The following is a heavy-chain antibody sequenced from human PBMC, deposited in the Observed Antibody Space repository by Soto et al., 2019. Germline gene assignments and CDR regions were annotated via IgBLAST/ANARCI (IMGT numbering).Heavy chain of an antibody. J-gene: IGHJ4*02. CDR1: GFTFSSYA. CDR3: AKGQDILTGYPEYFDY. V-gene: IGHV3-23*01. D-gene: IGHD3-9*01. Sequence: PGGSLRLSCAASGFTFSSYAMSWVRQAPGKGLEWVSAISGSGGSTYYADSVKGRFTISRDNSKNTLYLQMNSLRAEDTAVYYCAKGQDILTGYPEYFDYWGQGTLVTVSS. CDR2: ISGSGGST.